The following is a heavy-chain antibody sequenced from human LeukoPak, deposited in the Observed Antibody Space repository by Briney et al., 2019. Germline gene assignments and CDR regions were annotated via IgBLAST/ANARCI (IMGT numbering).Heavy chain of an antibody. V-gene: IGHV3-66*01. CDR1: GFTVSTNF. J-gene: IGHJ4*02. CDR3: TRENGRGAISPYFDY. CDR2: IYNNGGRT. D-gene: IGHD3-10*01. Sequence: SGGSLRLSCTASGFTVSTNFMSWVRQAPGKGLEWVSVIYNNGGRTTYADSVKGRFIISRDNSKNTLTLQMNSLRDDDTAVYYCTRENGRGAISPYFDYWGQGVLVTVSS.